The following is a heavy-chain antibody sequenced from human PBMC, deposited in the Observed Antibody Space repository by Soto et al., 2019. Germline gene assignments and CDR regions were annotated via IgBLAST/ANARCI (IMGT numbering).Heavy chain of an antibody. CDR1: GGSISSGGYY. D-gene: IGHD5-12*01. V-gene: IGHV4-31*03. J-gene: IGHJ5*02. CDR2: IYYSGST. Sequence: QVQLQESGPGLVKPSQTLSLTCTVSGGSISSGGYYWSWIRQHPGKGLEWMGYIYYSGSTYYNPSLKSRVTISVDTSKNQFSLKLSSVTAADTAVYYCARGERMRVWWLRSGSLNWFDPWGQGTLVTVSS. CDR3: ARGERMRVWWLRSGSLNWFDP.